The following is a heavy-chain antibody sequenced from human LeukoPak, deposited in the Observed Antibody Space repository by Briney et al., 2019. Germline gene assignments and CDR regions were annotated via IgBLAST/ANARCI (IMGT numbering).Heavy chain of an antibody. Sequence: PGGSLRLSRAASGFTFSSYSMNWVRQAPGKGLEWVPSISSSSSYIYYADSVKGRFTISRDNAKNSLYLQMNSLRAEDTAVYYCARDPYCGGDCYSYYFDYWGQGTLVTVSS. CDR2: ISSSSSYI. J-gene: IGHJ4*02. CDR1: GFTFSSYS. V-gene: IGHV3-21*01. CDR3: ARDPYCGGDCYSYYFDY. D-gene: IGHD2-21*02.